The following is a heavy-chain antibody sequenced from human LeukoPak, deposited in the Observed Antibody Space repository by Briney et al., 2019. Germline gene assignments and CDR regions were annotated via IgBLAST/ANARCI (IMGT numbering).Heavy chain of an antibody. J-gene: IGHJ4*02. Sequence: PGGSLRLSCAASGFTFSSYAMSWVRQAPGKGLEWVSAICGSGAGTYYADSVKGRFTISRDNSKNTLYLQMNSLRAEDTAVYYCAKEGSWSAAIDYWGQGTLVTVSS. D-gene: IGHD6-13*01. V-gene: IGHV3-23*01. CDR1: GFTFSSYA. CDR2: ICGSGAGT. CDR3: AKEGSWSAAIDY.